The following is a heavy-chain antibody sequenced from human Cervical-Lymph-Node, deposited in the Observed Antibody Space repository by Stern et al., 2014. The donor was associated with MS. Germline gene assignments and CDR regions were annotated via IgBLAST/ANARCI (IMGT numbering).Heavy chain of an antibody. CDR2: IYTRGST. CDR3: ARGATTIGGFDP. CDR1: GGSISSGSYY. V-gene: IGHV4-61*02. Sequence: QVQLQESGPGLVKPSQTLSLTCTVSGGSISSGSYYWSWIRQPAGKGLEWIGRIYTRGSTNSNPSLKSRVTISVETSKNQFSLTLSSVTAADTAVYYCARGATTIGGFDPWGQGTLVTVSS. J-gene: IGHJ5*02. D-gene: IGHD3-3*01.